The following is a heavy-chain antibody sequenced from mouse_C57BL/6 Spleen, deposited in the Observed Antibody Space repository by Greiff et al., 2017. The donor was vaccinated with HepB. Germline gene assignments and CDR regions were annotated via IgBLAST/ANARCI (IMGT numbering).Heavy chain of an antibody. CDR1: GYSFTDYK. V-gene: IGHV1-39*01. D-gene: IGHD2-10*02. CDR2: INTNYGTT. Sequence: VQLLQSGPELVKPGASVKISCKASGYSFTDYKMHWVNQGNGKGLEWIGVINTNYGTTSYNQKLKGKVTLTVDKASTTAFLQINSLTSEDPAVYYCARGGEYGLDYWGQGTSLTVSS. J-gene: IGHJ2*02. CDR3: ARGGEYGLDY.